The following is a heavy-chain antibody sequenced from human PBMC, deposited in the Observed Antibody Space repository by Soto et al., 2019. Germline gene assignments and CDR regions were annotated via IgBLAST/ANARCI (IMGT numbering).Heavy chain of an antibody. CDR3: ARAYSGGIDY. D-gene: IGHD6-19*01. CDR2: IRQDGNEK. CDR1: GDTFSSYW. J-gene: IGHJ4*02. V-gene: IGHV3-7*01. Sequence: GGSLRLSCAASGDTFSSYWMSWVRQAPGKGLEWVAHIRQDGNEKHYVDSVKGRFTISRDNAKNSLYLQMNSLRVEDTAVYYCARAYSGGIDYWGQGTLVTVSS.